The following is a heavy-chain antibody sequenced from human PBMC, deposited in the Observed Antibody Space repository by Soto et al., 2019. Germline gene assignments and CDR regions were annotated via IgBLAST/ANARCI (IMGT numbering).Heavy chain of an antibody. J-gene: IGHJ6*02. V-gene: IGHV3-7*01. D-gene: IGHD3-22*01. CDR3: ARGTPSGYHYHGLDV. CDR2: IKQDGSEK. Sequence: GWSLRPSCSANVFAFGSCWMTWVRQAPGKGLEWVANIKQDGSEKYYVDSVKGRFTISRDNAKNSLFLQMNSLRAEDTAVYYCARGTPSGYHYHGLDVWGQGT. CDR1: VFAFGSCW.